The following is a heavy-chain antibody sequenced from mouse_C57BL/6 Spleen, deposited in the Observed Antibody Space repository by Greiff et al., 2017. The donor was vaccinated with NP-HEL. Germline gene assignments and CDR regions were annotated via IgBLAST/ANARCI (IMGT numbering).Heavy chain of an antibody. J-gene: IGHJ2*01. CDR2: IYPGDGDT. V-gene: IGHV1-80*01. Sequence: QVQLQQSGAELVKPGASVKISCKASGYAFSSYWMNWVKQRPGKGLEWIGQIYPGDGDTNYNGKFKGKATLTADKSSSTAYMQLSSLTSEDSAVYFWSRSWWDDYYFDYWGQGTTLTVSS. D-gene: IGHD1-1*02. CDR1: GYAFSSYW. CDR3: SRSWWDDYYFDY.